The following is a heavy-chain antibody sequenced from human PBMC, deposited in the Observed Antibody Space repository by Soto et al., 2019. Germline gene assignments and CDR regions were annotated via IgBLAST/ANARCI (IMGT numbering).Heavy chain of an antibody. CDR3: AKGSAAARPYYFDH. V-gene: IGHV3-23*01. CDR2: ITGGGSST. CDR1: LFTFSRYA. Sequence: SLRLSCSASLFTFSRYAMSWVLQSPCKVLEWVSAITGGGSSTYYADSVKGRFTISRDNSKNTLSLQMNGLRAEDTAVYYCAKGSAAARPYYFDHWGQGALVTVSS. J-gene: IGHJ4*02. D-gene: IGHD6-13*01.